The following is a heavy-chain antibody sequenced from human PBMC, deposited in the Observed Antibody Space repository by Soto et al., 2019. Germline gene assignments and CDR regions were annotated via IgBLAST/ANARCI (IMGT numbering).Heavy chain of an antibody. Sequence: QVQLVQSGAEVKKPGSSVKVSCKASGDTFSRYAISWVRQAPGQGLEWMGGIIPIFHKAKYAQKFQGRVTIAADESTSTAYMELSSLRSEDTAVYYCARDPNSNYGENWFDPWGQGTLVTVSS. J-gene: IGHJ5*02. CDR1: GDTFSRYA. D-gene: IGHD1-7*01. CDR2: IIPIFHKA. V-gene: IGHV1-69*01. CDR3: ARDPNSNYGENWFDP.